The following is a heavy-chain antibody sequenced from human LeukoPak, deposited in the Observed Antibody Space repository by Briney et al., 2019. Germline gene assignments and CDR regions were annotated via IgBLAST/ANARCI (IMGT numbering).Heavy chain of an antibody. J-gene: IGHJ4*02. CDR2: INPNSGGT. Sequence: GASVKVSCKASGYTFTGYYMHWVRQAPGQGLEWMGWINPNSGGTNYAQKFQGRVTMTRDTSISTAYMELSRLRSDDTGVYYCARDRSGGYGGDYWGQGTLVTVSS. CDR3: ARDRSGGYGGDY. D-gene: IGHD1-26*01. CDR1: GYTFTGYY. V-gene: IGHV1-2*02.